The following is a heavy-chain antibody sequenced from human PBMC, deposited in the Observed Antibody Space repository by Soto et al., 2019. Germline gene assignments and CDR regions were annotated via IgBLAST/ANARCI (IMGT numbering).Heavy chain of an antibody. CDR1: GFTFSDYW. D-gene: IGHD3-10*01. J-gene: IGHJ6*03. CDR2: LKGDGITT. Sequence: EVQLVESGGGLVQPGGSLRLSCAASGFTFSDYWMHWVRQPPGKGLVWVSRLKGDGITTNYADSVQGRFIISRDNAKNTLYLQMNSLRADDTAVYYCARGVRGYYYVDVWGKGTTVTVSS. V-gene: IGHV3-74*01. CDR3: ARGVRGYYYVDV.